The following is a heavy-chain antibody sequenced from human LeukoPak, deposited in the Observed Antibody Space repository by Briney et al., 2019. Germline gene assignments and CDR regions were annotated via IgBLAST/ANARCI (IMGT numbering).Heavy chain of an antibody. Sequence: GRSLRLSCAASGFTFSSYSMNWVRQAPGKGLEWVSSISSSSSYIYYADSVKGRFTISRDNAKNSLYLQMNSLRAEDTAVYYCAVDYYDSSGYYWNWGQGTLVTVSS. CDR3: AVDYYDSSGYYWN. D-gene: IGHD3-22*01. V-gene: IGHV3-21*01. CDR2: ISSSSSYI. CDR1: GFTFSSYS. J-gene: IGHJ4*02.